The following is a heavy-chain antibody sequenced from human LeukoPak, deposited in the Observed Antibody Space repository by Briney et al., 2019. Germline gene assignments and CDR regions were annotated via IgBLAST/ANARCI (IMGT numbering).Heavy chain of an antibody. CDR3: AAGGIYSLLDY. D-gene: IGHD3-10*01. V-gene: IGHV1-24*01. CDR2: FDPGAGEI. CDR1: GDTLSELT. Sequence: ASVKVSCKVSGDTLSELTMHWVRQAPGKGLEWMGGFDPGAGEILYAQQFQGRVTMTEDTSTDTAYMELTSLRSEDSGVYFCAAGGIYSLLDYWGQGTLVTVSS. J-gene: IGHJ4*02.